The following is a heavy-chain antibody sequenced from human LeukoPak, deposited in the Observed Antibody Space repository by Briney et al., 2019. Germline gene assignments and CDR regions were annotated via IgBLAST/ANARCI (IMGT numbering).Heavy chain of an antibody. CDR1: GSTFSNYW. J-gene: IGHJ4*02. CDR3: ARALDSSSSRYQAFEE. V-gene: IGHV3-7*01. CDR2: IKQDESEK. D-gene: IGHD2-2*01. Sequence: TGGSLRLSCSASGSTFSNYWMSWVRQAPGKGLEWVANIKQDESEKYYVDSVKGRFTISRDNAKSSLYLQMNSLRAEDTAVYYCARALDSSSSRYQAFEEWGQGTLVTVSS.